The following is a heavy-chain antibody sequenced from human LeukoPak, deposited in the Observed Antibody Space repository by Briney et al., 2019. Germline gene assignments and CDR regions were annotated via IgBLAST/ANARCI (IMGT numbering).Heavy chain of an antibody. D-gene: IGHD3-22*01. V-gene: IGHV1-18*01. J-gene: IGHJ4*02. Sequence: ASVKVSCKASGYIFTSSGISWVRQAPGQGLEWMGWISAYNGYTNYAQMFQDRVTMTTDTSTTTAYMGLRSLRSDDTAVYYCARSKGPYYDDRSGYRDYWGQGTLVTVSS. CDR1: GYIFTSSG. CDR3: ARSKGPYYDDRSGYRDY. CDR2: ISAYNGYT.